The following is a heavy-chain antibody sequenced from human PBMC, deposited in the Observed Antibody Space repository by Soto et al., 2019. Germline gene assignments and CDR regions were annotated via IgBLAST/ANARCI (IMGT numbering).Heavy chain of an antibody. Sequence: QVQLQESGPGLMKPSETLSLTCTVSGASITGSSYWSWIRQPAGKGLEWIGRFSLCGTTNYNPSQWLRVPRPAAVSKTHFALRLPSVPAPDAAFFYCGGGRTPPGPPAWYSFDAWGQGTLVTVSS. CDR3: GGGRTPPGPPAWYSFDA. V-gene: IGHV4-4*07. CDR1: GASITGSSY. CDR2: FSLCGTT. D-gene: IGHD3-16*01. J-gene: IGHJ4*02.